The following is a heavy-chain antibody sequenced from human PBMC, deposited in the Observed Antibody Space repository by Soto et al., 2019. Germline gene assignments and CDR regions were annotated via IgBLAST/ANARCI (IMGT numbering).Heavy chain of an antibody. Sequence: EVQLVESGGGLVQPGESLRLSCAASGFTFSNYWMHWVRQAPGKGLVWVSRIDSDGSRITYAAFVKGRFTISRYNAKNTVDLHMNSLTAEDTAVYYCVRTSLVVAVATREDFWGQGTLVTVSS. CDR2: IDSDGSRI. CDR1: GFTFSNYW. D-gene: IGHD2-15*01. V-gene: IGHV3-74*01. CDR3: VRTSLVVAVATREDF. J-gene: IGHJ4*02.